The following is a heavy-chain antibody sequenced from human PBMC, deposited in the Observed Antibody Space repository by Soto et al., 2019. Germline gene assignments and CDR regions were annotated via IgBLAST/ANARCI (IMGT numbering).Heavy chain of an antibody. V-gene: IGHV3-33*05. D-gene: IGHD3-16*01. Sequence: QVQLVESGGGVVQPGTSLRLSCVGSGFTFRSYVIHWVRQAPGKGLEWVALTSYDGSNNFYGDSVKGRFTISRDNSRNTVKLQMDSLRLEDTALYYCARWGTTGGLDVWGHGTLVSVSS. J-gene: IGHJ4*01. CDR1: GFTFRSYV. CDR2: TSYDGSNN. CDR3: ARWGTTGGLDV.